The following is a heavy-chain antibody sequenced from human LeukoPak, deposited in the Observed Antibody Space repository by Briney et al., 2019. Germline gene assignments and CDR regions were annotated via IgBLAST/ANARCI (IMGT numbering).Heavy chain of an antibody. J-gene: IGHJ4*02. CDR1: GFTFRSYD. CDR3: VQAHSSGWYNFDY. V-gene: IGHV3-30*03. D-gene: IGHD6-19*01. CDR2: ISYDGTNQ. Sequence: GGSLRLSCAASGFTFRSYDIHWVRQAPGKGLEWVLLISYDGTNQFYADSVKGRFTISRDNSKNTVYLRMNSLRVEDTAVYYCVQAHSSGWYNFDYWGQGTLVTVSS.